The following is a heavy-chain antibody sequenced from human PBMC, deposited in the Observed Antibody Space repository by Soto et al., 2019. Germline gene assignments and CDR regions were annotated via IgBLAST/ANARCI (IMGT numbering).Heavy chain of an antibody. Sequence: QVQLQESGPGLVKPSETLSLTCTVSGGSISSYYWSWIRQPPGKGLEWIGYIYYSGSTNYNPSLKSRVTIAVDTSKNQFSLKLSSVTAADTAVYYCAAGYSSGWFSRGPRFDYWGQGTLVTVSS. V-gene: IGHV4-59*01. J-gene: IGHJ4*02. D-gene: IGHD6-19*01. CDR3: AAGYSSGWFSRGPRFDY. CDR2: IYYSGST. CDR1: GGSISSYY.